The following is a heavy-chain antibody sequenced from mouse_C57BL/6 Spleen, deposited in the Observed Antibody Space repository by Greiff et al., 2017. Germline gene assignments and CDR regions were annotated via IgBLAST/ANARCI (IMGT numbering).Heavy chain of an antibody. CDR3: ARWTTVVALDY. J-gene: IGHJ2*01. V-gene: IGHV1-64*01. CDR2: IHPNSGST. D-gene: IGHD1-1*01. CDR1: GYTFTSYW. Sequence: QVQLQQPGAELVKPGASVKLSCKASGYTFTSYWMPWVKQRPGQGLEWIGMIHPNSGSTDYNEKFKSKATLTVDKSSSTAYMQLSRLTSEDSAVYYCARWTTVVALDYWGQGTTLTVSS.